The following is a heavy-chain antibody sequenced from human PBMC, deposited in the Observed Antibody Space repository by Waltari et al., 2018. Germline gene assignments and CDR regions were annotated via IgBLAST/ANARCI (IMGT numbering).Heavy chain of an antibody. V-gene: IGHV3-7*01. CDR2: INPDGSQK. D-gene: IGHD3-10*01. Sequence: EVQLVESGGGLVQPGGSLRLSCAASGFTFNTYWMKWIRQAPGEVLEWVANINPDGSQKFYVDSVKGRFTVSRDNAQNSLYLQMNNLRAEDTAVYYSTTLARGESGDYWGQGTLVTVSS. CDR3: TTLARGESGDY. J-gene: IGHJ4*02. CDR1: GFTFNTYW.